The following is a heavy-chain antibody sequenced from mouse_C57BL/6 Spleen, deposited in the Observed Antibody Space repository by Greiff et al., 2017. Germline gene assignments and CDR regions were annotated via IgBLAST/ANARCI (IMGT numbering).Heavy chain of an antibody. D-gene: IGHD4-1*02. CDR1: GFTFSDYG. CDR2: ISSGSSTI. V-gene: IGHV5-17*01. CDR3: ARIQLGGFAY. Sequence: EVKLMESGGGLVKPGGSLKLSCAASGFTFSDYGMHWVRQAPEKGLEWVAYISSGSSTIYYADTVKGRFTISRDNAKNTLFLQMTSLRSEDTAMYYCARIQLGGFAYWGQGTLVTVSA. J-gene: IGHJ3*01.